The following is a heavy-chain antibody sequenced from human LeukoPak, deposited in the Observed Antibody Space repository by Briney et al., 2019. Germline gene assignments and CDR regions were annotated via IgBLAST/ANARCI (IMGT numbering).Heavy chain of an antibody. Sequence: SVKVSCKASGGTFSSYAISWVRQAPGQGLEWMGRIIPILGIANYAQKFQGRVTITADKSTSTAYMELSSLRSEDTAVYYCARYVGVDTAMVPRDNYYYYYGMDVWGQGTTVTVSS. CDR3: ARYVGVDTAMVPRDNYYYYYGMDV. CDR1: GGTFSSYA. D-gene: IGHD5-18*01. V-gene: IGHV1-69*04. CDR2: IIPILGIA. J-gene: IGHJ6*02.